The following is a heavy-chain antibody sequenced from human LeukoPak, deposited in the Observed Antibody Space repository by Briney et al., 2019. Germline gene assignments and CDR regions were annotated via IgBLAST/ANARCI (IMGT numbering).Heavy chain of an antibody. D-gene: IGHD3-22*01. CDR2: INAGNGNT. V-gene: IGHV1-3*01. J-gene: IGHJ4*02. Sequence: ASVKVSCKASGYTFTSYAMHWVRQAPGQRLEWMGWINAGNGNTKYSQKFQGRVTITRDTSASTAYMELSSLRSEDTAMYYCAMRKPYASSGPFDYWGQGTLVTVSS. CDR3: AMRKPYASSGPFDY. CDR1: GYTFTSYA.